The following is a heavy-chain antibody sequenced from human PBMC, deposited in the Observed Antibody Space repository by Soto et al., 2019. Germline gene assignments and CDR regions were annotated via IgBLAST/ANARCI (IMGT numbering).Heavy chain of an antibody. CDR2: IYYSGTT. CDR3: ARAVSTHFDY. J-gene: IGHJ4*02. V-gene: IGHV4-31*03. D-gene: IGHD6-13*01. Sequence: QVQLQESGPGLVKPSQTLSLTCTVSGGSISSGGYYWTWIRQHPGKGLEWVGSIYYSGTTYSSPYLKSRLTISVDTSKNQFSLQLNSVTAADTAVYYCARAVSTHFDYWGQGSLVNV. CDR1: GGSISSGGYY.